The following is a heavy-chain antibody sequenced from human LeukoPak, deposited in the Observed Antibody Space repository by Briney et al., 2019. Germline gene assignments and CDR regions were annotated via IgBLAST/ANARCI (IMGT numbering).Heavy chain of an antibody. CDR1: GFTFSNYG. V-gene: IGHV3-23*01. J-gene: IGHJ4*02. D-gene: IGHD2-2*01. Sequence: GGSLRLSCAASGFTFSNYGMSWVRQAPGKGLEWVSAISDSGAGTYYADSVKGRFTISRDNSKNTLYLQMNSLRAEDTAVYYCAKDRYCSSTSCKNYYFDYWGQGTLVTVSS. CDR2: ISDSGAGT. CDR3: AKDRYCSSTSCKNYYFDY.